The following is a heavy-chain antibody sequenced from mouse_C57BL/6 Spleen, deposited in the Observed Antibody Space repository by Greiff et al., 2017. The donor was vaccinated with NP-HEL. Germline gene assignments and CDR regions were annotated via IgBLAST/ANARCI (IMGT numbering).Heavy chain of an antibody. D-gene: IGHD2-1*01. CDR3: ARGGNFRYWYFDV. CDR1: GFTFSDYG. V-gene: IGHV5-17*01. J-gene: IGHJ1*03. Sequence: EVKLVESGGGLVKPGGSLKLSCAASGFTFSDYGMHWVRQAPEKGLEWVAYISSGSSTIYYADTVKGRFTISRDNAKNTLFLQMTSLRSEDTAMYYCARGGNFRYWYFDVWGTGTTVTVSS. CDR2: ISSGSSTI.